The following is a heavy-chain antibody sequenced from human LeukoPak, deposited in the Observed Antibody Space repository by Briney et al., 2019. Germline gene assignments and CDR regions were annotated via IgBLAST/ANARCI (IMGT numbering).Heavy chain of an antibody. CDR2: IRGSGGNT. CDR1: GFTLSSYA. J-gene: IGHJ4*02. D-gene: IGHD3-10*01. V-gene: IGHV3-23*01. Sequence: HPGGSLRLSCAASGFTLSSYAMSWARHAPGKGLEWVSAIRGSGGNTYCADSEKGRFTISRDNSKNTLYLQMNSLRAEDTAVYYCAKAGPATAGVYYFDYWGQGALVTVSS. CDR3: AKAGPATAGVYYFDY.